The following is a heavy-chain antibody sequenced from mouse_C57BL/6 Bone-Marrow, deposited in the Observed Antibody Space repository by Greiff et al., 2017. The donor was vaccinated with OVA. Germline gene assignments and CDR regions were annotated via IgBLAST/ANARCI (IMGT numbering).Heavy chain of an antibody. CDR1: GYTFTSSW. V-gene: IGHV1-52*01. D-gene: IGHD2-3*01. CDR3: ARERIDGYYFYWYFDV. Sequence: QVQLQQPGAELVRPGSSVKLSCKASGYTFTSSWMHWVKQRPIQGLEWIGNIDPSDSETHYNQKFKDKATLPVAKSSSTAYLQLSSLTSDDSAVYYCARERIDGYYFYWYFDVWGTGTTVTVSS. J-gene: IGHJ1*03. CDR2: IDPSDSET.